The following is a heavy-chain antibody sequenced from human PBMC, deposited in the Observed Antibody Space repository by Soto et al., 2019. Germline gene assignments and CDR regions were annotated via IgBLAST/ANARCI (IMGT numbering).Heavy chain of an antibody. D-gene: IGHD3-22*01. CDR2: IYYSGST. CDR3: ARRGYYYDSSGYYYSFGPDAFDI. J-gene: IGHJ3*02. CDR1: GGSISSSSYY. V-gene: IGHV4-39*01. Sequence: SETLSLTCTVSGGSISSSSYYWGWIRQPPGKGLEWIGSIYYSGSTYYNPSLKSRVTISVDTSKNQFSLKLSSVTAADTAVYYCARRGYYYDSSGYYYSFGPDAFDIWGQGTMGTVS.